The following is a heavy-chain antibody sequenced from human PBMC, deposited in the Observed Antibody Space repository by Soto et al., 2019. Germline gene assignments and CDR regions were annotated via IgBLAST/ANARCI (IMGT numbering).Heavy chain of an antibody. V-gene: IGHV1-3*01. Sequence: ASVKVSCKTSGYTFTNNVIHWVRQAPGQRLEWIGWVNAGNDNTKWSREFQGRLALTKDTSATTAYMELSSLTPEDTAIYFCAREVPYGYSRFDYWGQGTLVTVSS. CDR2: VNAGNDNT. CDR3: AREVPYGYSRFDY. CDR1: GYTFTNNV. J-gene: IGHJ4*02. D-gene: IGHD5-18*01.